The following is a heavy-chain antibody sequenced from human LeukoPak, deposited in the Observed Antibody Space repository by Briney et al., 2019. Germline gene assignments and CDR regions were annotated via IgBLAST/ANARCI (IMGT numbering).Heavy chain of an antibody. CDR2: INPSGGST. D-gene: IGHD3-16*01. Sequence: ASVKVSCKASGYTFTSYYMHWVRQAPGQGLEWMGIINPSGGSTSYAQKFQGRVTMTRDTSTSTVYMELSSLRSEDTAVYYCARDYAVSAGGDAFDIWGQGTMVTVSS. CDR3: ARDYAVSAGGDAFDI. V-gene: IGHV1-46*01. CDR1: GYTFTSYY. J-gene: IGHJ3*02.